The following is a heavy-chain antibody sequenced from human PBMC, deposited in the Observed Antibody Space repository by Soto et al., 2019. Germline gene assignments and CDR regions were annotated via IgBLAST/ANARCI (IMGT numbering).Heavy chain of an antibody. V-gene: IGHV3-23*01. J-gene: IGHJ4*02. CDR2: ISGSVDTT. D-gene: IGHD1-26*01. CDR3: ANDYRGPSISRGDGVYFDY. Sequence: GGSLRLSCAASGLTFASYAMSWVRQAPGKGLEWVSAISGSVDTTYHADSVKGRFTISRDNSKNTLYLQMNSLRVEYTAVYYCANDYRGPSISRGDGVYFDYWGQGALVTGSS. CDR1: GLTFASYA.